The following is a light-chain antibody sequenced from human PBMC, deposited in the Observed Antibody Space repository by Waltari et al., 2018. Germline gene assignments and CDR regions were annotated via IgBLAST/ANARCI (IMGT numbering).Light chain of an antibody. CDR1: QSVSSY. Sequence: EIVLTQSPATLSLSPGERATLSCRASQSVSSYLAWYQQKPGQAPRLLIYDASNRATGIPARFSGSWSGTDFTLTISSLEPEDFAVYYCQQRSNWPPITFGQGTRLEIK. CDR2: DAS. J-gene: IGKJ5*01. V-gene: IGKV3-11*01. CDR3: QQRSNWPPIT.